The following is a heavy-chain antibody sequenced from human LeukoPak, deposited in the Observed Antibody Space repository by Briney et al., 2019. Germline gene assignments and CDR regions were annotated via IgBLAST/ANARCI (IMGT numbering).Heavy chain of an antibody. J-gene: IGHJ6*02. CDR2: ISAYNGNT. V-gene: IGHV1-18*01. Sequence: GASVTVSCKTSGYTFTNYGLSWVRQAPGQGLEWMGWISAYNGNTNYAQKLQGRVTMTTDTSTSTAYMELRSLRSDDTAVYYCAREGYFGSGIDYYYGMDVWGQGTKVTVSS. D-gene: IGHD3-10*01. CDR1: GYTFTNYG. CDR3: AREGYFGSGIDYYYGMDV.